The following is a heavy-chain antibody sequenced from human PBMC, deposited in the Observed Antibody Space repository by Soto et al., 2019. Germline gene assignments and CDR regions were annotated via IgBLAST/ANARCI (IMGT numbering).Heavy chain of an antibody. Sequence: QLQLQESGPGLVKPSETLSLTCTVSGGSISSSNYYWVWIRQPPGKGLEWIGSIYYGGNTYYNPSIKIRVNISVDTSKNQFSLRVISVTATDTAVYYCARQQLAEADLDYWGQGTLVTVSS. CDR3: ARQQLAEADLDY. V-gene: IGHV4-39*01. J-gene: IGHJ4*02. CDR1: GGSISSSNYY. CDR2: IYYGGNT. D-gene: IGHD6-13*01.